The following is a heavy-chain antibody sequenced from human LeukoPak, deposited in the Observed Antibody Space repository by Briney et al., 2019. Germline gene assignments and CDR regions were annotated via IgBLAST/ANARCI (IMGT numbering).Heavy chain of an antibody. CDR3: ASRGSYRGYWYFDL. D-gene: IGHD3-16*02. Sequence: TSRTLSLTCTVSGGSISSGGYYWSWIRQHPGKGLEWIGYIYYSGSTYYNPSLKSRVTISVDTSKNQFSLKLSSVTAADTAVYYCASRGSYRGYWYFDLWGRGTLVTVSS. CDR1: GGSISSGGYY. J-gene: IGHJ2*01. CDR2: IYYSGST. V-gene: IGHV4-31*03.